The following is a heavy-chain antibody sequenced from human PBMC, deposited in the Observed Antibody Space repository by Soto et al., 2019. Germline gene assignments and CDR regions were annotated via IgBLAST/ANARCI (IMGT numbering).Heavy chain of an antibody. CDR2: IKQDGSEK. Sequence: GESLRLSCAASGFTFSSYWMSWVRQAPGKGLEWVANIKQDGSEKYYVDSVKGRFTISRDNAKNSLYLQMNSLRAEDTAVYYCARVLTVEYYYYGMDVWGQGTTVTVS. V-gene: IGHV3-7*03. CDR1: GFTFSSYW. J-gene: IGHJ6*02. CDR3: ARVLTVEYYYYGMDV. D-gene: IGHD4-4*01.